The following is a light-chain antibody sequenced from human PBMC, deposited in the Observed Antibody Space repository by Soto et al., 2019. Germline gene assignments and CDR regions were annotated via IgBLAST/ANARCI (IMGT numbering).Light chain of an antibody. Sequence: IQLTQSPSSLSASVGDRVTITCRAGQGISSYLAWYQQKPGKAPKLLIYGASTLEGGVPFRFSGSGSGTDFTLIISSVQPEDFATYYCQQLNTYPITFGQGTRLEIQ. V-gene: IGKV1-9*01. J-gene: IGKJ5*01. CDR1: QGISSY. CDR3: QQLNTYPIT. CDR2: GAS.